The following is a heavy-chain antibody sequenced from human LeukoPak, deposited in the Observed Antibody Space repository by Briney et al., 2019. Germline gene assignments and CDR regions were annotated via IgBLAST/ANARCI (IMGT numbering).Heavy chain of an antibody. D-gene: IGHD4-23*01. Sequence: SETLSLTCTVSGGSISSSSYYWGWIRQPPGKGLEWIGSIYYSGSTYYNPSLKSRVTISIDTSKNQFSLKLSSVTAADTAVYYCARVPYGGNSVVYWGQGTLVTVSS. CDR2: IYYSGST. CDR3: ARVPYGGNSVVY. V-gene: IGHV4-39*07. CDR1: GGSISSSSYY. J-gene: IGHJ4*02.